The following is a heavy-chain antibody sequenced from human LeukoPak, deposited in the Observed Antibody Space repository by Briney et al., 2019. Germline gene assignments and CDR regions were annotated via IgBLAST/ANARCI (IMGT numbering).Heavy chain of an antibody. V-gene: IGHV3-30*18. CDR2: ILYDGSNK. CDR1: GFTFSSSG. CDR3: AKGLPNHYDSSGYKSPVDY. Sequence: PGGSLRLSCAASGFTFSSSGMHWVRQAPGKGLEWVAVILYDGSNKYYADSVKGRFTISRDNFKNTLYLQMNSLRAEDTAVYYCAKGLPNHYDSSGYKSPVDYWGQGTLVTVSS. D-gene: IGHD3-22*01. J-gene: IGHJ4*02.